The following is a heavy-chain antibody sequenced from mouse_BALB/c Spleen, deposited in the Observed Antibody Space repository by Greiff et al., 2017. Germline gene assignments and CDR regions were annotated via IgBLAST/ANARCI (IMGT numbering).Heavy chain of an antibody. CDR2: ISSGGSYT. Sequence: DVKLVESGGGLVKPGGSLKLSCAASGFTFSSYTMSWVRQTPEKRLEWVATISSGGSYTYYPDSVKGRFTISRDNAKNTLYLQMSSLKSEDTAMYYCTRDEDYSAMDYWGQGTSVTVSS. V-gene: IGHV5-6-4*01. CDR1: GFTFSSYT. J-gene: IGHJ4*01. CDR3: TRDEDYSAMDY.